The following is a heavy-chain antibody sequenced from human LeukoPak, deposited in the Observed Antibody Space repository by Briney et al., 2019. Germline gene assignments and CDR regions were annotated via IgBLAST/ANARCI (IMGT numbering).Heavy chain of an antibody. J-gene: IGHJ4*02. CDR3: AKDNLVSSLDY. CDR2: ISYDGSNK. CDR1: GLTFSSYG. D-gene: IGHD2-8*01. Sequence: GRSLRLSCAASGLTFSSYGMHWVRQAPGKGLEWVAVISYDGSNKYYADSVKGRFTISRDNSKNTPYLQMNSLRAEDTAVYYCAKDNLVSSLDYWGQGTLVTVSS. V-gene: IGHV3-30*18.